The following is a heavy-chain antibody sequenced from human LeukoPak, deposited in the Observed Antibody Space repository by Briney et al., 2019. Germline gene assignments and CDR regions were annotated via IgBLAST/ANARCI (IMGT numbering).Heavy chain of an antibody. CDR2: ISGSGDST. CDR3: ARSKLERYYYYGMDV. CDR1: GFTFSSYA. J-gene: IGHJ6*02. Sequence: PGGSLRLSCAASGFTFSSYAMSWVRQAPGKGLEWVSAISGSGDSTYYGDSVKGRFTISRDNSKNTLYLQMNSLRAEDTAVYYCARSKLERYYYYGMDVWGQGTTVTVSS. V-gene: IGHV3-23*01. D-gene: IGHD1-1*01.